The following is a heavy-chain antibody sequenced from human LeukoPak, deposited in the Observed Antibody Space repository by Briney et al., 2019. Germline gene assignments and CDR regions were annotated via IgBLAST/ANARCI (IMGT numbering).Heavy chain of an antibody. D-gene: IGHD6-13*01. V-gene: IGHV4-4*09. CDR3: ARHIAAAGTFDY. J-gene: IGHJ4*02. Sequence: SETLSLTCTVSGGSISSYYWSWIRQPPGKGLEWIGYIYTSGSTNYNSSLKSRVTISVDTSKNQFSLKLSSVTAADTAVYYCARHIAAAGTFDYWGQGTLVTVSS. CDR1: GGSISSYY. CDR2: IYTSGST.